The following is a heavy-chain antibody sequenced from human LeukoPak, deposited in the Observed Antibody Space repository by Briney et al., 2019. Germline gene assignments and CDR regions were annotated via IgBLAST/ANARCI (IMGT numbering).Heavy chain of an antibody. J-gene: IGHJ5*02. Sequence: SGTLSLTCAVSGGSISSSNWWSWIRQHPGKGLEWIGYIYYSGSTYYNPSLKSRVTISVDTSKNQFSLKLSSVTAADTAVYYCARHSPDRRPYNWFDPWGQGTLVTVSS. CDR2: IYYSGST. V-gene: IGHV4-31*11. D-gene: IGHD1-14*01. CDR1: GGSISSSNW. CDR3: ARHSPDRRPYNWFDP.